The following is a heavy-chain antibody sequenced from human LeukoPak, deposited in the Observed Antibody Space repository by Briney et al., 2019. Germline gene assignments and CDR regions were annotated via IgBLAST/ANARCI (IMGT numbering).Heavy chain of an antibody. CDR1: GFTFSSYS. CDR2: INDHGGGT. Sequence: GGSLRLSCAASGFTFSSYSMNWVRQAPGKGLEYISAINDHGGGTFYADSVKGRFTISRDNSKNTLYLLMRSLRTEDTAVYYCVRAMVGATLDYWGQGTLVTVSS. D-gene: IGHD1-26*01. J-gene: IGHJ4*02. CDR3: VRAMVGATLDY. V-gene: IGHV3-64D*09.